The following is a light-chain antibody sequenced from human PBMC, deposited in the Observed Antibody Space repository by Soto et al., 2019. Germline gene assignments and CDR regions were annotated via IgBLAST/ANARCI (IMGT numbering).Light chain of an antibody. CDR1: SSNIGTYS. CDR3: AAWDDSLNGCV. CDR2: SDN. Sequence: QSVLTQPPSASGTPGQRVTISCSGSSSNIGTYSVSWYQQFPGTAPRLLIYSDNQRPSGVPDRFSASKSGASASLAISGLQSEDEADFYGAAWDDSLNGCVFGSGTNVTGL. V-gene: IGLV1-44*01. J-gene: IGLJ1*01.